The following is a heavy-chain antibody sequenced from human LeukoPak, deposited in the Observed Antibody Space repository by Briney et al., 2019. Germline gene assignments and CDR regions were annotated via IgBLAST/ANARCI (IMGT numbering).Heavy chain of an antibody. CDR3: ARVGPWGSFDY. V-gene: IGHV1-46*03. CDR2: INPSGGST. Sequence: ASVKVSCKASGYTFTSYYMHWVRQAPGQGLEWMGMINPSGGSTSYAQKFQGRVTMTRDTSTSTVYMELSSPRSEDTAVYYCARVGPWGSFDYWGQGTLVTVSS. CDR1: GYTFTSYY. D-gene: IGHD7-27*01. J-gene: IGHJ4*02.